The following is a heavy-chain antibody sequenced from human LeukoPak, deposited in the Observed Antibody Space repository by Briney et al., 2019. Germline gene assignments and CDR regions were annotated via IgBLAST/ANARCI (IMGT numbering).Heavy chain of an antibody. CDR2: INPSGGST. Sequence: ASVKVSCKASGYTFTSYYMHWVRQAPGQGLEWMGIINPSGGSTSYAQKFQGRVTMTRDTSTSTVYTELSSLRSEDTAVYYCARDGPGLLTFGGVIGKDYYYYYGMDVWGQGTTVTVSS. V-gene: IGHV1-46*01. CDR3: ARDGPGLLTFGGVIGKDYYYYYGMDV. D-gene: IGHD3-16*02. CDR1: GYTFTSYY. J-gene: IGHJ6*02.